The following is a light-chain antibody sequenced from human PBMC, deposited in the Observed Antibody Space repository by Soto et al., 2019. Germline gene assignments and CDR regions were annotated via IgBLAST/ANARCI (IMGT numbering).Light chain of an antibody. CDR1: SSDVGAYDY. J-gene: IGLJ3*02. CDR3: SSYTTSNTWV. V-gene: IGLV2-14*01. Sequence: QSALTQPASVSGSPGQSITISCTGTSSDVGAYDYVSWYQQHPGKAPKFMLYEVSNRPSGLSNRFSGSKSGNTASLTISGLQAEDEADYYCSSYTTSNTWVFGGGTKLTGL. CDR2: EVS.